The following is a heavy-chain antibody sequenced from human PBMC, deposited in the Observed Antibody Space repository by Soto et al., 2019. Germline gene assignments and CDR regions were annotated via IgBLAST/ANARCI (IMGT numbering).Heavy chain of an antibody. CDR3: ARDRSYYDSSGSYSPPY. CDR1: GFTFSSYA. V-gene: IGHV3-23*01. CDR2: ISGSAATT. D-gene: IGHD3-22*01. J-gene: IGHJ4*02. Sequence: PGGSLRLSCAASGFTFSSYAMNWVRQAPGKGLEWVSAISGSAATTHFADSVKGRFTISRDNSKNTLYLQMNSLRAEDTAVYYYARDRSYYDSSGSYSPPYWGQGTLVTVSS.